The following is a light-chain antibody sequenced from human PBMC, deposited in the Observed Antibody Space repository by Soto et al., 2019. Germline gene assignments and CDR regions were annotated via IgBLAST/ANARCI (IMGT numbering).Light chain of an antibody. CDR2: SAS. Sequence: DIQMTQCPSSLSAFVGDSGTITCHASQRISTFLNWHHQKPAKAPKLLIYSASYLQSGVPSNFSGSGSGTDFTLSIVTLQPEDFGTYFCQQSYRLPLTFGGGTKVDI. CDR1: QRISTF. CDR3: QQSYRLPLT. V-gene: IGKV1-39*01. J-gene: IGKJ4*01.